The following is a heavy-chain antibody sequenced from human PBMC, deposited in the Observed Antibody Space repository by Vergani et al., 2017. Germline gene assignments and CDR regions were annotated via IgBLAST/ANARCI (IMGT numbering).Heavy chain of an antibody. CDR1: GFTFSSYG. D-gene: IGHD3-16*01. CDR2: IWYDGSNK. CDR3: ARETDLGVDY. V-gene: IGHV3-33*01. Sequence: QVQLVESGGGVVQPGRSLRLSCAASGFTFSSYGMHWVRQAPGKGLEWVAVIWYDGSNKYYADSVKGRFTISRDNSKNTLYLQMNSLRAEDTAVYYCARETDLGVDYWGQGTLVTVSS. J-gene: IGHJ4*02.